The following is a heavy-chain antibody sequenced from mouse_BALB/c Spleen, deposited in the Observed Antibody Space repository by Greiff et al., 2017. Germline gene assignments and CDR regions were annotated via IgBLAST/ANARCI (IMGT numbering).Heavy chain of an antibody. CDR2: IYPGDGDT. V-gene: IGHV1-87*01. CDR3: ARAAARAYFDY. J-gene: IGHJ2*01. CDR1: GYTFTSYW. D-gene: IGHD3-1*01. Sequence: VQLQQSGAELARPGASVKLSCKASGYTFTSYWMQWVKQRPGQGLEWIGAIYPGDGDTRYTQEFKGKATLTADKSSSTAYMQLSSLASEDSAVYYCARAAARAYFDYWGQGTTLTVSS.